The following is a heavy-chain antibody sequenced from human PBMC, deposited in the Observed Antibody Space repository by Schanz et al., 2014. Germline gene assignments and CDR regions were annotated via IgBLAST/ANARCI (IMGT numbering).Heavy chain of an antibody. CDR2: ISTGGGNT. J-gene: IGHJ6*02. D-gene: IGHD1-1*01. CDR1: GFIFSSYA. CDR3: ARRVPYSFGLDV. V-gene: IGHV3-23*04. Sequence: EVQLVESGGGLVQPGGSLKLSCAASGFIFSSYAMTWVRQAPGKGLEWVSAISTGGGNTYYTDSVKGRFTISRDNSKNTLYLQMNSLRDEDTAMYYCARRVPYSFGLDVWGQGATVTVSS.